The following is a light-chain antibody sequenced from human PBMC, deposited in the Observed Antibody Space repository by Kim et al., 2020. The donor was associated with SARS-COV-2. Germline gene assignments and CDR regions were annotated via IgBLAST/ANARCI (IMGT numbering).Light chain of an antibody. J-gene: IGLJ2*01. Sequence: VALGRTVRSTCNGGSLRNFYASWYQQRQGQAPLLVFSGKDSRPSGIPDRFSGSSTGNTASLTITGAQAEDEADYYCNSRDSRNNRVFGGGTQLTVL. CDR2: GKD. CDR3: NSRDSRNNRV. V-gene: IGLV3-19*01. CDR1: SLRNFY.